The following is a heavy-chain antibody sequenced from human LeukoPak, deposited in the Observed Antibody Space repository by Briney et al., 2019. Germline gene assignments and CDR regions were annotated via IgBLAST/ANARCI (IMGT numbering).Heavy chain of an antibody. J-gene: IGHJ4*02. D-gene: IGHD3-22*01. V-gene: IGHV1-8*01. Sequence: ASVKVSCKASGYTFTSYDINWVRQAAGQGLEWMGWMNPNSGNTGYAQKFQGRVTMTRNTSISTAYMELSSLRSEDTAVYYCARGPYYYSSGYYRFDYWGQGTLVTVSS. CDR1: GYTFTSYD. CDR2: MNPNSGNT. CDR3: ARGPYYYSSGYYRFDY.